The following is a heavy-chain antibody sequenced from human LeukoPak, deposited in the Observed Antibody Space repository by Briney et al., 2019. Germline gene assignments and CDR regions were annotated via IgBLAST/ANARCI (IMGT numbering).Heavy chain of an antibody. J-gene: IGHJ2*01. CDR2: ISGSGGTT. Sequence: PGGSLRLSCAASGFTFSSYAMSWVRQAPGKGLEWVSAISGSGGTTYYADSAKGRFTISRDNSKNTLYLQMNSLRAEDTAVYYCAKELRYFDWLASGWYFDLWGRGTLVTVSS. CDR1: GFTFSSYA. D-gene: IGHD3-9*01. CDR3: AKELRYFDWLASGWYFDL. V-gene: IGHV3-23*01.